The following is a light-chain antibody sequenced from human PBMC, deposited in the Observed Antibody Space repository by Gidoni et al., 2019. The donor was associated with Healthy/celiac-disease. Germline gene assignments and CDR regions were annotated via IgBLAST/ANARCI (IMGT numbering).Light chain of an antibody. CDR2: EDN. V-gene: IGLV6-57*04. J-gene: IGLJ7*01. CDR1: SGSIASNY. CDR3: QSYDSSNHVV. Sequence: NFMLTQPHSVSESPGQTVTISCTRSSGSIASNYVQWYQQRPGSAPPTVIYEDNQRPSGVPDRFSGSIDSSSNSASLTISGLKTEDEADYYCQSYDSSNHVVFGGGTQLTVL.